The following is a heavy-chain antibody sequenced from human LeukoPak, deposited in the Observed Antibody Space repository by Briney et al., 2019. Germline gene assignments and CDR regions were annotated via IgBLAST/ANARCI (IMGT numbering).Heavy chain of an antibody. J-gene: IGHJ4*02. Sequence: GGSLRLSCAASGFTFSSYAMSWVRQAPGKGLEWVSAISGSGGSTYYADSVKGRFTISRDNSKNTLYLQMNSLRAEDTAVYYCAKDPKMNYDYVWGSYPHRHDYWSQGTLVTVSS. CDR1: GFTFSSYA. CDR3: AKDPKMNYDYVWGSYPHRHDY. CDR2: ISGSGGST. D-gene: IGHD3-16*02. V-gene: IGHV3-23*01.